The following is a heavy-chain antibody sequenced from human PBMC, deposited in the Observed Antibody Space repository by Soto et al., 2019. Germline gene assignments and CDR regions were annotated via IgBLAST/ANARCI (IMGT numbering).Heavy chain of an antibody. J-gene: IGHJ6*02. D-gene: IGHD3-22*01. V-gene: IGHV1-69*01. CDR2: VIPNFETT. CDR1: GGTFNSFA. Sequence: QVQLVQSGAEVKKPGSSVKVSCNTSGGTFNSFAISWVRQAPGQGLEWMGGVIPNFETTYYAQKFQGRLTLAADESTATAYMERSRVRSEDTAVYYCAREQGFYAHTGVFIDYDSMDVWRHGPRVNVSS. CDR3: AREQGFYAHTGVFIDYDSMDV.